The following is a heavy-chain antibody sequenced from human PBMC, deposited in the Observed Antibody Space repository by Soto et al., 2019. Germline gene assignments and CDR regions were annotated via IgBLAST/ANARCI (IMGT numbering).Heavy chain of an antibody. D-gene: IGHD3-10*01. CDR2: ISDSGEYA. CDR1: GFIFSSYA. V-gene: IGHV3-23*01. J-gene: IGHJ4*02. CDR3: AKTARMTRPRGEFDY. Sequence: GGFLRLSCAASGFIFSSYAMSWVRQAPGKGLEWVSGISDSGEYAYYADSVKGRFSISRDNSKNTLYLQMNSLRDDDAAVYYCAKTARMTRPRGEFDYWGQGTLVTVSS.